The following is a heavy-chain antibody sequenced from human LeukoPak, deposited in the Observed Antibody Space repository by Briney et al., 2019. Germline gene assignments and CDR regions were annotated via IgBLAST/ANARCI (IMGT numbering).Heavy chain of an antibody. V-gene: IGHV3-74*01. CDR2: ITRDGSST. J-gene: IGHJ6*04. CDR3: ARDSGDESWSPFWGGMDF. CDR1: GFIFSSSW. Sequence: GGSLRLSCAASGFIFSSSWMRWVRHAPGKGRGWVSLITRDGSSTTYADSVKGRFTTSRDTTKNTMYLQTASLRDDDTAIYYCARDSGDESWSPFWGGMDFWGKGTTVIVSS. D-gene: IGHD3-16*01.